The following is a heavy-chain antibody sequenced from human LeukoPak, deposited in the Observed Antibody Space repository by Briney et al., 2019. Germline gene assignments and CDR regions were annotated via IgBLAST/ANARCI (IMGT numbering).Heavy chain of an antibody. D-gene: IGHD3-16*02. Sequence: SETLSLTCTVSGGSISSYYWSWIRQPPGKGLEWIGYIYYSGSTYYNPSLKSRVTISVDTSKNQFSLKLSSVTAADTAVYYCARDSHDYVWGSYRSSHLFYFDYWGQGTLVTVSS. CDR1: GGSISSYY. J-gene: IGHJ4*02. V-gene: IGHV4-30-4*01. CDR3: ARDSHDYVWGSYRSSHLFYFDY. CDR2: IYYSGST.